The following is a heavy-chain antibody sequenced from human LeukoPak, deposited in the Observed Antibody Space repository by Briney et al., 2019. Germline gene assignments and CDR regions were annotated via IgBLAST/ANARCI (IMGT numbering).Heavy chain of an antibody. J-gene: IGHJ6*04. D-gene: IGHD3-10*01. V-gene: IGHV4-61*01. CDR3: ARGSTYYYGSGSYYYYYGMDV. Sequence: SETLSLTCTVSGGSVSIGSYYCSSIRQPPAKVLEWNGDIYYSEGTNYNPSRKSRVTISVDTSKNQFSLKLSSVTAADTAVYYCARGSTYYYGSGSYYYYYGMDVWGKGTTVTVSS. CDR1: GGSVSIGSYY. CDR2: IYYSEGT.